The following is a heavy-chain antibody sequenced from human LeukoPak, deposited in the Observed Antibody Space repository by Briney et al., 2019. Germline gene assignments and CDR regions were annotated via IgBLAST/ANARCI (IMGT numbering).Heavy chain of an antibody. V-gene: IGHV1-8*01. CDR3: ARVGLTYYDFWSGYSLTAYYYYYGMDV. Sequence: ASVKVSCKASGYTFTSYDINWVRQATGQGREWMGWMNPNSGNTGYAQKFQGRVTMTRNTSISTAYMELSSLRSEDTAVYYCARVGLTYYDFWSGYSLTAYYYYYGMDVWGQGTTVTVSS. CDR2: MNPNSGNT. CDR1: GYTFTSYD. D-gene: IGHD3-3*01. J-gene: IGHJ6*02.